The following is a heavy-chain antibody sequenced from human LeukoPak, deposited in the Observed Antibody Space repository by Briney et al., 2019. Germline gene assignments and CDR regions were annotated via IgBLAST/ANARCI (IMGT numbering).Heavy chain of an antibody. V-gene: IGHV1-69*04. CDR2: IIPILGIA. D-gene: IGHD2-15*01. CDR1: GYTFTSYG. Sequence: SVKVSCKASGYTFTSYGISWVRQAPGQGLEWMGRIIPILGIANYAQKFQGRVTITADKSTSTAYMELSSLRSEDTAVYYCARDCSGGSCSDYWGQGTLVTVSS. J-gene: IGHJ4*02. CDR3: ARDCSGGSCSDY.